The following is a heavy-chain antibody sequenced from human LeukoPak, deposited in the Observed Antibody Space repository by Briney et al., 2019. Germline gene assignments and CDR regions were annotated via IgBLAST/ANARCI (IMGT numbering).Heavy chain of an antibody. CDR3: AGRYCSSTSCPTYYFDY. J-gene: IGHJ4*02. D-gene: IGHD2-2*01. V-gene: IGHV4-39*07. Sequence: PSETLSLTCTVSGGSISSSSYYWGWIRQPPGKGLEWIGEINHSGSTNYNPSLKSRVTISVDTSKNQFSLKLSSVTAADTAVYYCAGRYCSSTSCPTYYFDYWGQGTLVTVSS. CDR1: GGSISSSSYY. CDR2: INHSGST.